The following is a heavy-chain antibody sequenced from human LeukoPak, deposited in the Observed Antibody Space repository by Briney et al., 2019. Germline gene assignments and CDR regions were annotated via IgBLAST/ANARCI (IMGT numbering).Heavy chain of an antibody. D-gene: IGHD3-10*01. Sequence: GGSLRLSRAASGFTFSSYAMSWVRQAPGKGLEWVSGLTGSGGNTYYADSAKGRFTISRDNSKNTLSLQMNSLRAEDAAVYYCVKFRGIQHYNYHMDVWGKGTTVTVSS. CDR2: LTGSGGNT. V-gene: IGHV3-23*01. CDR3: VKFRGIQHYNYHMDV. CDR1: GFTFSSYA. J-gene: IGHJ6*03.